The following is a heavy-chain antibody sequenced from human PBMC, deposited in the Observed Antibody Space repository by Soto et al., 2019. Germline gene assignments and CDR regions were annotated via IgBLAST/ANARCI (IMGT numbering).Heavy chain of an antibody. CDR2: IIPIFGTA. CDR3: ARGGVTMVRGVINNWFDP. Sequence: SGKVSCKASGGTFSSYAISWVRQAPGQGLEWMGGIIPIFGTANYAQKFQGRVTITADESTSTAYMELSSLRSEDTAVYYCARGGVTMVRGVINNWFDPWGQGTLVTVSS. D-gene: IGHD3-10*01. J-gene: IGHJ5*02. V-gene: IGHV1-69*13. CDR1: GGTFSSYA.